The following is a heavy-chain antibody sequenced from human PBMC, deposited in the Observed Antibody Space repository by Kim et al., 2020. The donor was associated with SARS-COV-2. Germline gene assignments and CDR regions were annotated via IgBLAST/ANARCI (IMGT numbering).Heavy chain of an antibody. Sequence: GGSLRLSCAASGFTFDDYAMHWVRQAPGKGLEWVSGISWNSGSIGYADSVKGRFTISRDNAKNSLYLQMNSLRAEDTALYYCAKDIRYYYDSSGYYTDA. D-gene: IGHD3-22*01. CDR2: ISWNSGSI. CDR1: GFTFDDYA. CDR3: AKDIRYYYDSSGYYTDA. J-gene: IGHJ3*01. V-gene: IGHV3-9*01.